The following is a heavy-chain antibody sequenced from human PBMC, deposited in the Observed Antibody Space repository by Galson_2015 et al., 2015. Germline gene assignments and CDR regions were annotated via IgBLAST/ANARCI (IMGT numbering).Heavy chain of an antibody. J-gene: IGHJ4*02. CDR1: GYTFTSYA. CDR2: INAGNGNT. D-gene: IGHD3-16*02. CDR3: ARVVGGRYRYGDY. V-gene: IGHV1-3*01. Sequence: SVKVSCKASGYTFTSYAMHWVRQAPGQRLEWMGWINAGNGNTKYSLKFQDRVTITRDTSASTAYMELSSLRSEDTAVYYCARVVGGRYRYGDYWGQGTLVTVSS.